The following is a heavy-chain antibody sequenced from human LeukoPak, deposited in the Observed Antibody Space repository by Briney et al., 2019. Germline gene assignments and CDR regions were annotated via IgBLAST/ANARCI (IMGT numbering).Heavy chain of an antibody. D-gene: IGHD2-2*02. V-gene: IGHV1-69*04. J-gene: IGHJ4*02. CDR2: IIPILGIA. CDR1: GGTFSSYA. Sequence: SVKVSCKASGGTFSSYAISWVRQAPGQGLEWMGRIIPILGIANYAQKFQGRVTITADKSTSTAYMELSSLRSEDTAVYYCARDRAYCSSTSCYTWDYWGQGTLVTVSS. CDR3: ARDRAYCSSTSCYTWDY.